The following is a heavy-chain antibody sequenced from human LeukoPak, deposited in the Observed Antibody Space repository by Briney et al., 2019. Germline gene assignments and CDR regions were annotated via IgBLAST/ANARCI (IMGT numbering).Heavy chain of an antibody. J-gene: IGHJ4*02. V-gene: IGHV4-59*01. CDR1: GGSISSYY. D-gene: IGHD1-26*01. CDR2: IYYSGST. Sequence: SETLSLTCTVSGGSISSYYWSWIRQPPGKGLERIGYIYYSGSTNYNPSLKSRVTISVDTSKNQFSLKLSSVTAADTAVYYCARDTSRVGATGFDYWGQGTLVTVSS. CDR3: ARDTSRVGATGFDY.